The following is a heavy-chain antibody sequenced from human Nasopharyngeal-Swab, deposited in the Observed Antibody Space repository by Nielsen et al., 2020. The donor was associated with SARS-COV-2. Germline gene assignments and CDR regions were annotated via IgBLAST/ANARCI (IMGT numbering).Heavy chain of an antibody. J-gene: IGHJ6*02. D-gene: IGHD6-13*01. CDR1: GGSISSYY. CDR2: IYYSGST. V-gene: IGHV4-59*01. Sequence: SETLSLTCTVSGGSISSYYWSWIRQPPGKGLEWIGYIYYSGSTNYNPSLKSRVTISVDTSKNQFSLKLSSVTAADTAVYYCARGHPTIAAAGTNYYYGMDVWGQGTTVTVSS. CDR3: ARGHPTIAAAGTNYYYGMDV.